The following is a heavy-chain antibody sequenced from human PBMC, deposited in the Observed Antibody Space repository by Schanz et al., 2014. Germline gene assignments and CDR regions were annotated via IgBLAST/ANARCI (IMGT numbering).Heavy chain of an antibody. CDR3: VKDLQRELLRDDHYYGMDV. V-gene: IGHV3-30*02. Sequence: QVQLVESGGGVVQPGGSLRLSCAASGFTFSSYAMHWVRQAPGKGLEWVAFIQFDGSKKYYADSVKGRFTISRDNSKNTLYLQMNSLRAEDTAVYYCVKDLQRELLRDDHYYGMDVWGQGTTVTVSS. CDR2: IQFDGSKK. D-gene: IGHD1-26*01. J-gene: IGHJ6*02. CDR1: GFTFSSYA.